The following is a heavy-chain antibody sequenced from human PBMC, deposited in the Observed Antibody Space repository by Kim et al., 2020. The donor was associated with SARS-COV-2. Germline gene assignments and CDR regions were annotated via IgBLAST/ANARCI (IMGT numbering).Heavy chain of an antibody. CDR3: ARQYYYGSEDNWFDP. CDR2: IYSGGST. D-gene: IGHD3-10*01. CDR1: GFTVSSNY. Sequence: GGSLRLSCAASGFTVSSNYMSWVRQAPGKGLEWVSVIYSGGSTYYADSVKGRFTISRDNSKNTLYLQMNSLRAEDTAVYYCARQYYYGSEDNWFDPWGQGTLVTVSS. J-gene: IGHJ5*02. V-gene: IGHV3-66*02.